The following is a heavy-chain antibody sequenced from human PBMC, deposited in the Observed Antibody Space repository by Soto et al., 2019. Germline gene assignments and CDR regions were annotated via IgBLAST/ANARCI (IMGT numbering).Heavy chain of an antibody. CDR3: ARPQGGTTYYFDY. V-gene: IGHV3-74*01. Sequence: PGGSLRLSCAASGFTFSSYWMHWVRQAPGKGLVWVSRINSGGSTTNYADSVKGRFTISRDNTKNTLYLQMNSLRAEDTAVYYCARPQGGTTYYFDYWGQGTPVTVSA. D-gene: IGHD3-16*01. J-gene: IGHJ4*02. CDR2: INSGGSTT. CDR1: GFTFSSYW.